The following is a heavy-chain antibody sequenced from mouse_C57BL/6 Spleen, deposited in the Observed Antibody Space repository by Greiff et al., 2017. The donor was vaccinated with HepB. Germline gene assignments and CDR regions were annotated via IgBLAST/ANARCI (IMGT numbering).Heavy chain of an antibody. V-gene: IGHV1-82*01. CDR3: AYDYAWFAY. CDR1: GYAFSSSW. Sequence: VQLKESGPELVKPGASVKISCKASGYAFSSSWMNWVKQRPGKGLEWIGRIYPGDGDTNYNGKFKGKATLTADKSSSTAYMQLSSLTSEDSAVYFCAYDYAWFAYWGQGTLVTVSA. CDR2: IYPGDGDT. D-gene: IGHD2-4*01. J-gene: IGHJ3*01.